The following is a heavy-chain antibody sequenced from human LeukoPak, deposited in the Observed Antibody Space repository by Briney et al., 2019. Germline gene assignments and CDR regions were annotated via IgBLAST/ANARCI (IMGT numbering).Heavy chain of an antibody. V-gene: IGHV1-46*01. CDR2: INPSGGST. Sequence: ASVKVSCKASGYTFTSYYMHWVRQAPGQGLEWMGIINPSGGSTSYAQKFQGRVTMTRDMSTSTVYMELSSLRSEDTAAYYCARVTPRVNAFDIWGQGTMVTVSS. J-gene: IGHJ3*02. CDR1: GYTFTSYY. CDR3: ARVTPRVNAFDI. D-gene: IGHD1-14*01.